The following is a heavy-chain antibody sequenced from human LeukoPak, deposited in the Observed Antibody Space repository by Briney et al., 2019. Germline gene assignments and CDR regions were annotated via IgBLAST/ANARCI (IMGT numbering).Heavy chain of an antibody. CDR3: ARDGSGAAGYYYYGMDV. J-gene: IGHJ6*02. CDR1: GGFISSYY. Sequence: SETLSLTCTVSGGFISSYYWSWIRQPPGKGLERMGYIYYSGSTNYNPSLKSRVTISVDTSKNQFSLKLSSVTAADTAVYYCARDGSGAAGYYYYGMDVWGQGTTVTVSS. V-gene: IGHV4-59*01. CDR2: IYYSGST. D-gene: IGHD6-13*01.